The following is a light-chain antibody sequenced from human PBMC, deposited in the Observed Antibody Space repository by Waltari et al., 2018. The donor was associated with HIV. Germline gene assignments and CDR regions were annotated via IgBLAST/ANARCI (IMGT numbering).Light chain of an antibody. CDR2: WAS. V-gene: IGKV4-1*01. Sequence: DIVMSPSPASLAVSLGETATINCQSSQQHLYWSTNQCYLAWSQQKLGQPPKLLISWASTRDSGVPDRFSGSGSGTDVSLTISSLQAEDVAVYYCQQYYDSPLTFGGGTKVEI. J-gene: IGKJ4*01. CDR3: QQYYDSPLT. CDR1: QQHLYWSTNQCY.